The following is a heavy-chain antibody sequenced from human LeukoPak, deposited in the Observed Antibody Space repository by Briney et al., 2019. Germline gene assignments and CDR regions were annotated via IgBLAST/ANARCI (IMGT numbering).Heavy chain of an antibody. V-gene: IGHV1-18*01. CDR1: GYTFTSCG. J-gene: IGHJ4*02. CDR3: ARQRHAYYYDSSGYYDFDY. D-gene: IGHD3-22*01. CDR2: ISAYNGNT. Sequence: ASVKVSCKASGYTFTSCGISWVRQAPGQGLEWMGWISAYNGNTNYAQKLQGRVTMTTDTSTSTAYMELRSLRSDDTAVYCCARQRHAYYYDSSGYYDFDYWGQGTLVTVSS.